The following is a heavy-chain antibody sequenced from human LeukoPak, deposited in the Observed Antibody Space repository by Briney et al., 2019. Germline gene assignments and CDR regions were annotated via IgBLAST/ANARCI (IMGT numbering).Heavy chain of an antibody. V-gene: IGHV1-2*02. Sequence: GASVKVSCKASEYTFTAYFMHWVRQAPGQGLEWMGWINPKSDGTNYAQKFQGRVTMTRDTSISTVYMELRGLRSDDTAVYYCARDGRYSHSWGGFDYWGQGTLVTVSS. CDR2: INPKSDGT. J-gene: IGHJ4*02. D-gene: IGHD6-13*01. CDR3: ARDGRYSHSWGGFDY. CDR1: EYTFTAYF.